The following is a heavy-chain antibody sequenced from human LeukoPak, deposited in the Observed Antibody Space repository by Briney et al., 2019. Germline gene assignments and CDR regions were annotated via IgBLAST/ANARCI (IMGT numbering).Heavy chain of an antibody. D-gene: IGHD6-19*01. CDR1: GFTFSSYA. CDR3: AKGTGYSSGWPISQTAYY. Sequence: GGSLRLSCAASGFTFSSYAMSWVRQAPGKGLEWVSAISGSGGSTYYADSVKGRFTISRDNSKNTLYLQMNSLRAEDTAVYYCAKGTGYSSGWPISQTAYYWGQGTLVTVSS. V-gene: IGHV3-23*01. CDR2: ISGSGGST. J-gene: IGHJ4*02.